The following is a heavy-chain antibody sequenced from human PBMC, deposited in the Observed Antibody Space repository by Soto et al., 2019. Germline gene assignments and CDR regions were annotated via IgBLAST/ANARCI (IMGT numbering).Heavy chain of an antibody. V-gene: IGHV1-3*01. D-gene: IGHD6-19*01. CDR2: INAANGNT. CDR1: GYTFISYS. CDR3: ARDGEFWAVADPNYMDV. J-gene: IGHJ6*03. Sequence: ASVKVSCKTSGYTFISYSLHWVRQAPGQRLEWMGWINAANGNTIYSQKFQGRVTITRDTSAYTAYMELSSLRSEDTAVYYCARDGEFWAVADPNYMDVWGTGTTVTVSS.